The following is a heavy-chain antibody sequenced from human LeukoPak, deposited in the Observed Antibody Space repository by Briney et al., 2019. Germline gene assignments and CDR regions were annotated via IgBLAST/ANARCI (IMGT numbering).Heavy chain of an antibody. D-gene: IGHD2-8*01. J-gene: IGHJ3*02. CDR1: GGSISSYY. Sequence: SETLSLTCTVSGGSISSYYWSWIRQPPGKGLEWIGYTYYSGSTNYNPSLKSRVTISVDTSKNQFSLKLSSVTAADTAVYYCARRRRTNGVYTNAFDIWGQGTMVTVSS. CDR2: TYYSGST. CDR3: ARRRRTNGVYTNAFDI. V-gene: IGHV4-59*01.